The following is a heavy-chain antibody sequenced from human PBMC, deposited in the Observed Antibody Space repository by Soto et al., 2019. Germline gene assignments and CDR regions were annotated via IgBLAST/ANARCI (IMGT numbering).Heavy chain of an antibody. CDR1: GFSINRDA. Sequence: WGSLRLGCAASGFSINRDALSWVRQAPGKGLEWVAAISGRGDTTYYADSVKGRFTISRDNSKNTLYLQMNSLRADDTTIYYCARSSGWPFYFDSWGRGTLVTV. CDR3: ARSSGWPFYFDS. V-gene: IGHV3-23*01. D-gene: IGHD6-19*01. J-gene: IGHJ4*02. CDR2: ISGRGDTT.